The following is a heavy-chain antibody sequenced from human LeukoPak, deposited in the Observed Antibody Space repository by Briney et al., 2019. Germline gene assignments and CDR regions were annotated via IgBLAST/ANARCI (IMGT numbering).Heavy chain of an antibody. CDR3: ARDRGYDSSGYPTVGAFDI. D-gene: IGHD3-22*01. J-gene: IGHJ3*02. CDR2: ISYDGRNK. Sequence: GRSLRLSCAASGFTFSSYAMHWVRQAPGKGLEWVAVISYDGRNKYYADSVKGRFTISRDNSKNTLYLQMNSLRAEDTAVYYCARDRGYDSSGYPTVGAFDIWGQGTMVTVSS. V-gene: IGHV3-30*04. CDR1: GFTFSSYA.